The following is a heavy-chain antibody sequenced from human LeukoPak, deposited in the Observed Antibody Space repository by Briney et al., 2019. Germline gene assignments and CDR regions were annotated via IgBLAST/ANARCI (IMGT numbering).Heavy chain of an antibody. Sequence: ASVKVSCKASGYTFSIYGFSWVRQAPGQGLEWMGWISVYNDNTNYAQKFQGRVTMTTDTSTSTAHMELRSLRSDDTAVYYFSRPGYSGHSQGAADYWGQGTLVTVSS. D-gene: IGHD4-23*01. CDR3: SRPGYSGHSQGAADY. V-gene: IGHV1-18*01. CDR2: ISVYNDNT. J-gene: IGHJ4*02. CDR1: GYTFSIYG.